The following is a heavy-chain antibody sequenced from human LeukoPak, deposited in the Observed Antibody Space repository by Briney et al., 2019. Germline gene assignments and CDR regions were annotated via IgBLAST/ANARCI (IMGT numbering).Heavy chain of an antibody. J-gene: IGHJ6*03. CDR2: INSDGSST. V-gene: IGHV3-74*01. Sequence: GGSLRLSCAASGFTFSSYWMHWVRQAPGKGLVWVSRINSDGSSTSYADSVKGRFTISRDNAKNSLYLQMNSLRAEDTAVYYCARVLRYFDFHMDVWGKGTTVTVSS. D-gene: IGHD3-9*01. CDR1: GFTFSSYW. CDR3: ARVLRYFDFHMDV.